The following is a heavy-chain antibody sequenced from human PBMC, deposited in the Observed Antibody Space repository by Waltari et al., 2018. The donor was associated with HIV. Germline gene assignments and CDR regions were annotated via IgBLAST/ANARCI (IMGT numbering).Heavy chain of an antibody. CDR3: ATKFTYYYGSGSYSDAFDI. CDR1: GGTFSSYV. CDR2: IIPIFGTA. D-gene: IGHD3-10*01. V-gene: IGHV1-69*01. Sequence: QVQLVQSGAEVKKPGSSGKVSCTASGGTFSSYVIRWVRQAPGQGLEWMGVIIPIFGTANYAQKFQGRVTITADESTSTAYMELSSLRSEDTAVYYCATKFTYYYGSGSYSDAFDIWGQGTMVTVSS. J-gene: IGHJ3*02.